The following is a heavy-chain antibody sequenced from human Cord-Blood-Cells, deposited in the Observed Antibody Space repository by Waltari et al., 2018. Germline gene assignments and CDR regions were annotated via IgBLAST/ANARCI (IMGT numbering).Heavy chain of an antibody. Sequence: QVQLVQSGAEVKKPASSVKVSCMASGGTFSSYAISWVRPAPGQGLEWMGGIIPIFGTANYAQKFQGRVTITADESTSTAYMELSSLRSEDTAVYYCARGLGYCSSTSCYFDYWGQGTLVTVSS. J-gene: IGHJ4*02. CDR3: ARGLGYCSSTSCYFDY. V-gene: IGHV1-69*01. CDR1: GGTFSSYA. D-gene: IGHD2-2*01. CDR2: IIPIFGTA.